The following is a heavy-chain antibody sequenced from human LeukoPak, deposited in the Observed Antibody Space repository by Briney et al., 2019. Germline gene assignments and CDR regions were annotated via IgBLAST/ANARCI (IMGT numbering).Heavy chain of an antibody. D-gene: IGHD4-17*01. CDR1: GFTFSSSN. Sequence: GGSLRLSCAASGFTFSSSNMNWVRQAPGKGLEWVSSISSSSSYIYYADSVKGRFTISRDNAKNSLYLQMNSLRAEDTAVYYCARDSPNDYGDYSPQAFDYRGQGTLVTVYS. V-gene: IGHV3-21*01. CDR3: ARDSPNDYGDYSPQAFDY. CDR2: ISSSSSYI. J-gene: IGHJ4*02.